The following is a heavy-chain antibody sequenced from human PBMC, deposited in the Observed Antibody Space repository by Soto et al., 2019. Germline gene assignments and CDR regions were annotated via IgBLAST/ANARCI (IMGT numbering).Heavy chain of an antibody. J-gene: IGHJ6*02. CDR1: GFPFISYA. CDR2: ISGSGGSI. CDR3: AKAHWTSITIFGVITYGMDV. Sequence: PGGSLRLSRAASGFPFISYAMSWVRQTPGKGLEWVSAISGSGGSIYYGDSVKGRFTIYRDNSKNTVYLQMNSLRDEDTAVYYCAKAHWTSITIFGVITYGMDVWGQGTTVTVSS. D-gene: IGHD3-3*01. V-gene: IGHV3-23*01.